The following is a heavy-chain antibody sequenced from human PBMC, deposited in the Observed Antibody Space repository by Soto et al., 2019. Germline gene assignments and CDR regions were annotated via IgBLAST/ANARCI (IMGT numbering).Heavy chain of an antibody. Sequence: ELQVVESGGGLVQPGGSLRLSCAASGFPFSTYWMRWVRQAPGKGLEWVANIKQGGIDKYYVDSVKGRFTSSRDDGKNFLYRQMSGLRAGETVVYCGARVGYCPEGSCYDLAVDFDYWGRATVVTVSS. J-gene: IGHJ4*01. CDR3: ARVGYCPEGSCYDLAVDFDY. CDR1: GFPFSTYW. D-gene: IGHD2-15*01. V-gene: IGHV3-7*01. CDR2: IKQGGIDK.